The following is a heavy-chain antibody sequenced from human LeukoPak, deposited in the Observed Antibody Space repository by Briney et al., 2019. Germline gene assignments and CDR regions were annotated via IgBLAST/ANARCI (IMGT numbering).Heavy chain of an antibody. CDR2: ISSSSSYI. CDR1: GFTFSSYS. CDR3: ASELRCFDWLSTPYFDY. Sequence: PGGSLGLSCAASGFTFSSYSMNWVRQAPGKGLEWVSSISSSSSYIYYADSVKGRFTISRDNAKNSLYLQMNSLRAEDTAVYYCASELRCFDWLSTPYFDYWGQGTLVTVSS. V-gene: IGHV3-21*01. D-gene: IGHD3-9*01. J-gene: IGHJ4*02.